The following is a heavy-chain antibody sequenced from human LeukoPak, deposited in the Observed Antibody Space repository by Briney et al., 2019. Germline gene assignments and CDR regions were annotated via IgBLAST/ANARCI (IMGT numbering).Heavy chain of an antibody. D-gene: IGHD1-26*01. CDR2: ISAGGDLT. Sequence: GGSMRLSCAASGFTFSSYGMSWVRQAPGKGLEWVSAISAGGDLTNYADSVKGRFTISRDSSKNMLYVQMNSLRAEDTAVYYCAKGLISSATYFSYFDYWGQGTLVTVSS. J-gene: IGHJ4*02. CDR1: GFTFSSYG. CDR3: AKGLISSATYFSYFDY. V-gene: IGHV3-23*01.